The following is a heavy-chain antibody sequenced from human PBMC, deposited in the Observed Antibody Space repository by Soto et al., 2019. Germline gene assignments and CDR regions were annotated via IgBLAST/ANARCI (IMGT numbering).Heavy chain of an antibody. D-gene: IGHD1-1*01. CDR1: GYTFTSYD. CDR2: MNPNTGNS. J-gene: IGHJ4*02. CDR3: ARRAETNGWNGFGADKYYFDF. V-gene: IGHV1-8*01. Sequence: ASVKVCCKASGYTFTSYDIYWVRQATGQGLEWMGWMNPNTGNSGYARKFQGRVTVTSDTSINTVHMELSSLRSEDTAVYYCARRAETNGWNGFGADKYYFDFWGQGTLVTVSS.